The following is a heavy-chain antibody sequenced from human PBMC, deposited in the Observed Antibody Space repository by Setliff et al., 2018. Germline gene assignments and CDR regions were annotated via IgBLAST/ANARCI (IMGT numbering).Heavy chain of an antibody. J-gene: IGHJ4*02. Sequence: GGSLRLSCAASGFTFSTYAVSWVRQAPGKGLEWVSSISGSGSSAYYADSVKGRFTISRDNPKNTLFLQMNSLRAEDTAVYYCARDRYCGGGSCLKDFEYWGQGTLVTVSS. CDR1: GFTFSTYA. D-gene: IGHD2-15*01. CDR3: ARDRYCGGGSCLKDFEY. CDR2: ISGSGSSA. V-gene: IGHV3-23*01.